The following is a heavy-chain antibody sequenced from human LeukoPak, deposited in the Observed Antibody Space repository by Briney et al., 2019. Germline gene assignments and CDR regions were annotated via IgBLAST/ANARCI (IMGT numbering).Heavy chain of an antibody. CDR1: GGSFNDYY. V-gene: IGHV4-34*01. CDR2: INHSGST. CDR3: AANSADYNTLGSSYKV. Sequence: SETLSLTCAVYGGSFNDYYWTWIRQSPGKGLEWIGEINHSGSTSYNPSLKSRVTISVDTSKNQFSLKLNSVTAADTAVFYCAANSADYNTLGSSYKVWGQGTLVTVSS. J-gene: IGHJ4*02. D-gene: IGHD3-10*01.